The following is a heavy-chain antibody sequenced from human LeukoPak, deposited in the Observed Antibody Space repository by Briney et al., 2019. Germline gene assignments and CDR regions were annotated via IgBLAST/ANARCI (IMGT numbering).Heavy chain of an antibody. CDR2: ISGSGGST. CDR3: AKEGPRTYYYDSSGND. CDR1: GFTFSSYA. D-gene: IGHD3-22*01. Sequence: GGSLRLSCAVSGFTFSSYAMSWVRQAPGKGLEWVSAISGSGGSTYYADSVKGRFTISRDNSKNTLYLQMNSLRAEDTAVYYCAKEGPRTYYYDSSGNDWGQGTLVTVSS. V-gene: IGHV3-23*01. J-gene: IGHJ4*02.